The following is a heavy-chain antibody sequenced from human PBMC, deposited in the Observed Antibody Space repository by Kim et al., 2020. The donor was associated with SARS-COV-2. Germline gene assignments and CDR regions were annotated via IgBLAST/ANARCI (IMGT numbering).Heavy chain of an antibody. D-gene: IGHD6-13*01. J-gene: IGHJ4*02. CDR3: ARGLAAARY. CDR2: GGT. V-gene: IGHV4-34*01. Sequence: GGTNSNPSLKGRVTISVEPSKNQFSLKLSSVTAADTAVYYCARGLAAARYWGQGTLVTVSS.